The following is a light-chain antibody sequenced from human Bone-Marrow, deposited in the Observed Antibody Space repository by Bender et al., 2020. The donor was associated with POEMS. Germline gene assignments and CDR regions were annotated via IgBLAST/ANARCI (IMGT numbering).Light chain of an antibody. CDR3: VAWDASLNGWV. Sequence: QSALTQPASVSGSPGQAITISCTGTSSDVGGSNSVSWYQQHPGKAPKFMIYDVSSRPSGVSDRFSGSKSGTSASLAITGLQSDDEAIYFCVAWDASLNGWVFGGGTKLTVL. CDR2: DVS. V-gene: IGLV2-14*03. J-gene: IGLJ3*02. CDR1: SSDVGGSNS.